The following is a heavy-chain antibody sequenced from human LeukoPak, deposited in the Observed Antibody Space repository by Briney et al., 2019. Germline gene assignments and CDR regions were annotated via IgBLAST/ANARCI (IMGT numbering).Heavy chain of an antibody. D-gene: IGHD3-22*01. J-gene: IGHJ6*03. CDR3: ARDSSGRITKGYLYYYMDV. Sequence: SQTLSLXCTVSGGSISSYSYYWIWIRQPPGKGLEWIGYIYYSGSTYYNPSLKSRVTISVDTSKNQFSLKLTSVTAADTAVYYCARDSSGRITKGYLYYYMDVWGKGTTVTVSS. V-gene: IGHV4-30-4*08. CDR1: GGSISSYSYY. CDR2: IYYSGST.